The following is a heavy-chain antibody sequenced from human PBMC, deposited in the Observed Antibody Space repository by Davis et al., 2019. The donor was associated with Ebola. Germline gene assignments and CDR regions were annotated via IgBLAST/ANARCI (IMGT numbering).Heavy chain of an antibody. CDR2: VSHSGST. J-gene: IGHJ1*01. CDR1: GESFSGYY. Sequence: SETLSLTCAVYGESFSGYYWSWIRQPPGKGLEWIGEVSHSGSTNYNPSLESRITISVDTSKRQFSLKLSSVTAADTAVYYCASPGDYVRYFRHWGQGTLVTVSS. CDR3: ASPGDYVRYFRH. D-gene: IGHD4-17*01. V-gene: IGHV4-34*01.